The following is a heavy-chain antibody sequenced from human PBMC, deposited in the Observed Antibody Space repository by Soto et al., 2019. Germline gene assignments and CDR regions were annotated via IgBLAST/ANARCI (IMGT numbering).Heavy chain of an antibody. CDR1: GFTFSTYD. D-gene: IGHD3-10*01. J-gene: IGHJ4*02. Sequence: EVPLLESGGGLVQPGGSLRLSCAASGFTFSTYDMSWVRQPPGKGLEWVSIVSDGGSDAFYADSVKGRFAISRDNSKNTLYLQMNSLTAEDTAVYYCAKHFVNGEVDYWGQGTPVTVSS. CDR3: AKHFVNGEVDY. V-gene: IGHV3-23*01. CDR2: VSDGGSDA.